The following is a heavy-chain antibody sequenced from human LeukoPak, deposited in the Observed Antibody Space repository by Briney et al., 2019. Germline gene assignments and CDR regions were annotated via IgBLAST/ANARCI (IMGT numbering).Heavy chain of an antibody. CDR1: GGSFSGYY. CDR3: ARTMEGYCSGGSCYQYSYYMDV. J-gene: IGHJ6*03. V-gene: IGHV4-34*01. Sequence: SETLSLTCAVYGGSFSGYYWSWIRQPPGKGLEWIGEINHSGSTNYNPSLKSRVTISVDTSKNQFSLKLSSVTAADTAVYYCARTMEGYCSGGSCYQYSYYMDVWGKGTTVTVSS. CDR2: INHSGST. D-gene: IGHD2-15*01.